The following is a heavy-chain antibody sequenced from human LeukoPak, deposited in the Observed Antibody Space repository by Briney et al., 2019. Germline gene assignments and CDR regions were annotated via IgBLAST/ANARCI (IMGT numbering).Heavy chain of an antibody. J-gene: IGHJ3*02. V-gene: IGHV1-3*03. D-gene: IGHD2-8*01. CDR3: AREGLTNCTNGVCDAFDI. CDR2: INAGNGNT. CDR1: GYTFTSYA. Sequence: ASVKVSCKASGYTFTSYAMHWVRQAPGQRLEWMGWINAGNGNTKYSQEFQGRVTITRDTSASTAYMELSSLRSEDMAVYYCAREGLTNCTNGVCDAFDIWGQGTMVTVSS.